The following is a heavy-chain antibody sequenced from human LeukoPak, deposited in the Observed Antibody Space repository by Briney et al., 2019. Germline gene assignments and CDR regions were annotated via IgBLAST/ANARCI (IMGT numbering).Heavy chain of an antibody. CDR3: ATEIESIAAAGTAGYYGMDV. V-gene: IGHV1-69*13. CDR1: GGTFSSYA. J-gene: IGHJ6*02. Sequence: SVKVSCKASGGTFSSYAISWVRQASGQGLEWMGGIIPIFGTANYAQKFQGRVTITADESTSTAYMELSSLRSEDTAVYYCATEIESIAAAGTAGYYGMDVWGQGTTVTVSS. D-gene: IGHD6-13*01. CDR2: IIPIFGTA.